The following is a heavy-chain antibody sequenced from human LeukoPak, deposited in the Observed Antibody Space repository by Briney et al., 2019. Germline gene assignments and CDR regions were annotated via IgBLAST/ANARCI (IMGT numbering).Heavy chain of an antibody. CDR1: GYTFTSYG. CDR2: ISAYNGNT. J-gene: IGHJ3*02. Sequence: ASVKVSCKASGYTFTSYGISWVRQAPGQGLEWMGWISAYNGNTNYAQKLQGRVTMTTDTSTSTAYMELRSLRSDDTAVYYCARDLDMIAFGGVYDAFDTWGQGTMVTVSS. D-gene: IGHD3-16*01. V-gene: IGHV1-18*01. CDR3: ARDLDMIAFGGVYDAFDT.